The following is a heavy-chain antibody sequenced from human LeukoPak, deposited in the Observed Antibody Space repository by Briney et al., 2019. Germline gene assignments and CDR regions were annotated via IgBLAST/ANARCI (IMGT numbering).Heavy chain of an antibody. CDR1: GYTFTIYD. J-gene: IGHJ6*02. Sequence: GASVKVSCKASGYTFTIYDINWVRQATGQGLEWMGWMNPNSGNTGYAQKFQGRVTMTRNTSISTAYMELSSLRSEDTAVYYCARGLKRGYYYYYGMDVWGQGTTVTVSS. CDR2: MNPNSGNT. CDR3: ARGLKRGYYYYYGMDV. V-gene: IGHV1-8*01.